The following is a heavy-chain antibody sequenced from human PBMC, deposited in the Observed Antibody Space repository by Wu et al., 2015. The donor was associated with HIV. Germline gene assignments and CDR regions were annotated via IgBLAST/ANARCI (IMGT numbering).Heavy chain of an antibody. J-gene: IGHJ4*02. CDR1: GGTFTKYA. Sequence: QLVQSGGEVKKPGSSVKVSCKASGGTFTKYAISWVRQAPGQGLEWMGGIIPIFDTANYAQKFQGRLTITAEESTNTVYMEMSSLRSEDTAVYYCARVNGNLRGDYWGQGTLVTVSS. CDR2: IIPIFDTA. D-gene: IGHD5-24*01. V-gene: IGHV1-69*01. CDR3: ARVNGNLRGDY.